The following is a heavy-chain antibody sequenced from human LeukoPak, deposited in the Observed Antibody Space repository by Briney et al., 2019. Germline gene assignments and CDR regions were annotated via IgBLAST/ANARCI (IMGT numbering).Heavy chain of an antibody. CDR3: ARPGDYGDFPSHFDY. Sequence: GGSLRLSCAASGFTFSDYSMHWVRQAPGKGLNWVAFIRYDGNNKYYADSVKGRFTISRDNSKNMLYLQMNSLRAEDTAVYYCARPGDYGDFPSHFDYWGQGTLVTVSS. J-gene: IGHJ4*02. CDR1: GFTFSDYS. V-gene: IGHV3-30*02. CDR2: IRYDGNNK. D-gene: IGHD4-17*01.